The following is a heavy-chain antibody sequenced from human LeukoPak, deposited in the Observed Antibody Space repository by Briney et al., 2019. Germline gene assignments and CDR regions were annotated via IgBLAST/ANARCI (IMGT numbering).Heavy chain of an antibody. J-gene: IGHJ6*03. D-gene: IGHD3-10*01. CDR1: GFSFSDSA. Sequence: PGGSLRLSCAASGFSFSDSAMHWVRQASGKGLEWVGRIRSNADTYATEYAASVTGRFTISRDDSKNTSYLQMSNLKTEDTAVYYCTRSHPMVRGAFPPRYYYYMDVWGIGTTVTVSS. V-gene: IGHV3-73*01. CDR2: IRSNADTYAT. CDR3: TRSHPMVRGAFPPRYYYYMDV.